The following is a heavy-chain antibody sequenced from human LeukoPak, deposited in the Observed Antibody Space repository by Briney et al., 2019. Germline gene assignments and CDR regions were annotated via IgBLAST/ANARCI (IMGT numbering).Heavy chain of an antibody. CDR3: AKTSGSYVYYFDY. J-gene: IGHJ4*02. CDR2: INPNSGGT. V-gene: IGHV1-2*02. D-gene: IGHD3-10*01. CDR1: GYTFTGYY. Sequence: ASVKVSCKASGYTFTGYYMHWVRQAPGQGLEWMGWINPNSGGTNYAQKFQGRVTMTRDTSISTAYMELSRLRSDNTAVYYCAKTSGSYVYYFDYWGQGTLVTVSS.